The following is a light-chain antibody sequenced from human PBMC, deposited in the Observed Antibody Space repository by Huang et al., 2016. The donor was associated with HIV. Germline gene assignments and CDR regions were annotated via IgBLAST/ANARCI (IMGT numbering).Light chain of an antibody. V-gene: IGKV3-11*01. CDR3: QQRSNWPLFT. CDR1: QSVSSS. Sequence: EIVLTQSPATLSLSPGERATLSCQDSQSVSSSLAWYQQKPGQAPRLLIYDTSNRATGIPARFSGSESGTDFTLTISSLEPEDFAVYYCQQRSNWPLFTFGPGTKVDIK. CDR2: DTS. J-gene: IGKJ3*01.